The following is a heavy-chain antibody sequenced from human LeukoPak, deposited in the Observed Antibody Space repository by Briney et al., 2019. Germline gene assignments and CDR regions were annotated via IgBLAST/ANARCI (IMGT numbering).Heavy chain of an antibody. CDR3: ARERASPYDYSFDY. CDR1: GGSISSYY. V-gene: IGHV4-59*01. D-gene: IGHD4-11*01. J-gene: IGHJ4*02. Sequence: SETLSLTCTVSGGSISSYYWSWIRQPPGEGLEWIGYIYYSGSTNYNPSLKSRVTISVDTSKNQFSLKLSSVTAADTAVYYCARERASPYDYSFDYWGQGTLVTVSS. CDR2: IYYSGST.